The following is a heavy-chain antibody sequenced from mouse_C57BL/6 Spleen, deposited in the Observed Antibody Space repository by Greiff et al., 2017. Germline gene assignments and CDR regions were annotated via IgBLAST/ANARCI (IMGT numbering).Heavy chain of an antibody. CDR3: ARRRVDYDGWFAY. CDR2: IHPNSGST. V-gene: IGHV1-64*01. Sequence: VKQRPGQGLEWIGMIHPNSGSTNYNEKFKSKATLTVDKSSSTAYMQLSSLTSEDSAVYYCARRRVDYDGWFAYWGQGTLVTVSA. J-gene: IGHJ3*01. D-gene: IGHD2-4*01.